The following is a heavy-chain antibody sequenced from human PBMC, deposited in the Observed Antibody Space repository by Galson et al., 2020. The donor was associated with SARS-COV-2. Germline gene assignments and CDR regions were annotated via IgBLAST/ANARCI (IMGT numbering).Heavy chain of an antibody. V-gene: IGHV4-59*01. Sequence: SETLSLTCTVSGGSISSNHWSWIRQPPRKGLERITYIHYSVNTNNNPTPKRRVPISADTSKNQFSPKLRSVTSADTAVYYCAREREIWSGIREGYMDVWGKGTTVTVSS. J-gene: IGHJ6*03. CDR3: AREREIWSGIREGYMDV. D-gene: IGHD3-3*01. CDR2: IHYSVNT. CDR1: GGSISSNH.